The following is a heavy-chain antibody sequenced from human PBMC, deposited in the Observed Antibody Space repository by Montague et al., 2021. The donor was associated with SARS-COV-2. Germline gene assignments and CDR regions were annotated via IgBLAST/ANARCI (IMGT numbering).Heavy chain of an antibody. CDR3: ERVKQQLVVNYYYYMDV. J-gene: IGHJ6*03. CDR2: ISSSGGTI. D-gene: IGHD6-13*01. Sequence: SLRLSCAASGFTFSDYYMSWIRQAPGKGLEWVSYISSSGGTIYYADSVKGRFTISRVNAKNSLYLQMNSLSAEDTAVYYCERVKQQLVVNYYYYMDVWGKGTTVTVSS. CDR1: GFTFSDYY. V-gene: IGHV3-11*01.